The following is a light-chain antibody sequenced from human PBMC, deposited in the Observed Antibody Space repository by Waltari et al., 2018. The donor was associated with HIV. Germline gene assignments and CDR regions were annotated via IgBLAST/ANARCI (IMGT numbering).Light chain of an antibody. J-gene: IGKJ4*01. CDR1: QRVSSSY. CDR3: QQYGRSVT. Sequence: IVLTQSPGTLSLSPGERATLSCRASQRVSSSYLAWYQQKPGQEPRLLIYGASRRATGIPDRFSGSGSGTDFTLTISRLEPEDFAVYYCQQYGRSVTFGGGTKVEIK. V-gene: IGKV3-20*01. CDR2: GAS.